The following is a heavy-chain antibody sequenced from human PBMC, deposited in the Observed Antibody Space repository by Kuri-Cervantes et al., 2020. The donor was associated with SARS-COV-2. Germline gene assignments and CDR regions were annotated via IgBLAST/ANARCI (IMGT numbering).Heavy chain of an antibody. Sequence: ASVKVSCKASGGTFTSYDINWVRQATGQGLEWMGWMNSNSGNTGYAQKFQGRVTITRNTSISTAYMELSSLRSEDTAVYYCASSGSYSPFDYWGQGTLVTVSS. V-gene: IGHV1-8*03. D-gene: IGHD1-26*01. CDR1: GGTFTSYD. CDR3: ASSGSYSPFDY. J-gene: IGHJ4*02. CDR2: MNSNSGNT.